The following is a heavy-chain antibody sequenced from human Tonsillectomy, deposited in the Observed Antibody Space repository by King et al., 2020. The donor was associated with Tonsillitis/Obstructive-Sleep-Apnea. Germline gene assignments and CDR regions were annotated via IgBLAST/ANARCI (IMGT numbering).Heavy chain of an antibody. J-gene: IGHJ6*03. D-gene: IGHD1-20*01. Sequence: HVQLPQWGAGLLKPSATLSLTCAVFGGSFSGYYWSWIRQPPGKGLEWIGEIKHSGSTNYNPSLKSRVTISVDTSKNQFSLKLNSVIAADTAVYYCARLTGTNYYYYYMDVWDKGTTVTVSS. CDR1: GGSFSGYY. V-gene: IGHV4-34*01. CDR3: ARLTGTNYYYYYMDV. CDR2: IKHSGST.